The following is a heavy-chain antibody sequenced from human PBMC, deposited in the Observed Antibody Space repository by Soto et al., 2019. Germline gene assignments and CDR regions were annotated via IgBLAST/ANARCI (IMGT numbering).Heavy chain of an antibody. CDR2: IYHSGTT. D-gene: IGHD1-26*01. J-gene: IGHJ4*02. Sequence: SETLSLTCAVSGASISNTDWCSWVRQPPGKGLEWIGEIYHSGTTNCDPSLKSRVTISLDKSKSLFSLTLTSLTAADTAVYYCAIPGAGDFDYWGQGTLVTVSS. CDR3: AIPGAGDFDY. CDR1: GASISNTDW. V-gene: IGHV4-4*02.